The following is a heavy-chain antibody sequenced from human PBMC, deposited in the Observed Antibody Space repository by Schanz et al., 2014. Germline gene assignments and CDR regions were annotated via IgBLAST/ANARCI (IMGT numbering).Heavy chain of an antibody. CDR1: GFAFDTYW. Sequence: EVQLVESGGGLVQPGGSLRLSCAASGFAFDTYWMSWVRQAPGKGLEWVANIKHDGSEKYYVDSVKGRFTISRDNAKNSMYLEMNSLRAEDTAVFYCARVGGTYYDFWSGVPPTVTDCWGQGTLVTVSS. D-gene: IGHD3-3*01. CDR2: IKHDGSEK. V-gene: IGHV3-7*01. J-gene: IGHJ4*02. CDR3: ARVGGTYYDFWSGVPPTVTDC.